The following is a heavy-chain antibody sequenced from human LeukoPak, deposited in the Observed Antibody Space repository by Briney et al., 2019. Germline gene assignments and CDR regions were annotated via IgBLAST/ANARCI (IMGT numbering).Heavy chain of an antibody. CDR1: GFTVSSNY. CDR2: IYSGGST. J-gene: IGHJ6*03. D-gene: IGHD3-3*01. V-gene: IGHV3-53*05. CDR3: ARDTDWSGYYYYYYYMDV. Sequence: PGGSLRLSCAASGFTVSSNYMSWVRQAPGKGLEWVSVIYSGGSTYYADSVKGRFTISRDNSKNTLYLQMNSLRAEDTAVYYCARDTDWSGYYYYYYYMDVWGKGTTVTVSS.